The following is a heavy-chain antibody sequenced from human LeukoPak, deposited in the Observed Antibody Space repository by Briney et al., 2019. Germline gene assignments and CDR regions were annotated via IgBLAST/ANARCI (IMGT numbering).Heavy chain of an antibody. J-gene: IGHJ3*02. CDR2: IYSGGST. CDR1: GFTLHSYA. V-gene: IGHV3-66*01. D-gene: IGHD2-15*01. Sequence: GGSLRLSCAASGFTLHSYAMSWVRRAPGKGLEWVSVIYSGGSTYYADSVKGRFTISRDNSKNTLYLQMNSLRAEDTAVYYCVRAREYCSGGSCPTLGFDIWGQGTMVTVSS. CDR3: VRAREYCSGGSCPTLGFDI.